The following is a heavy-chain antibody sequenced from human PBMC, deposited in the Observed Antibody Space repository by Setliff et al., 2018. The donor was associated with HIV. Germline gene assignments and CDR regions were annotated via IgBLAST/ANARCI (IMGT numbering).Heavy chain of an antibody. D-gene: IGHD3-22*01. V-gene: IGHV3-53*01. CDR2: IYRDGAT. CDR3: AKELAASGLGYFDS. CDR1: GFTFSSYT. J-gene: IGHJ4*02. Sequence: PGGSLRLSCAASGFTFSSYTMNWVRQAPGKGLEWVSVIYRDGATYYADSVKGRFTISRDNSKNTLYLQMNSLRAEDTAEYYCAKELAASGLGYFDSWGRGILVTVSS.